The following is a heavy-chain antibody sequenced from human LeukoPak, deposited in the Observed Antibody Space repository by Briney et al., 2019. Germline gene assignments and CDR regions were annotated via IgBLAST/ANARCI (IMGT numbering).Heavy chain of an antibody. V-gene: IGHV3-7*01. CDR3: ARAVGTVPNYYYYGMDV. D-gene: IGHD2-21*02. CDR2: IKQDGSEK. J-gene: IGHJ6*02. CDR1: GFTFSSYW. Sequence: PGGSLRLSCAASGFTFSSYWMSWVRQAPGKGLEWVANIKQDGSEKYYVDSVKGRFTISRDNAKNSLYLQMNSLRAEDTAVYYCARAVGTVPNYYYYGMDVWGQGTTVTVSS.